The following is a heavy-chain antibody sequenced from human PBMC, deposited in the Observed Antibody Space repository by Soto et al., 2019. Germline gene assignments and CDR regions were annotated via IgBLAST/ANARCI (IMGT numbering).Heavy chain of an antibody. CDR2: IIPIFGTA. Sequence: QVQLVQSGAEVKKPGSSVKVSCKASGGTFSSYAISWVRQAPGQGLEWMGGIIPIFGTANYAQKFQGRVTITADESTSTAYMELSSLRSEDTVVYYCARDTRGELRLYDAFDIWGQGTMVTVSS. V-gene: IGHV1-69*12. J-gene: IGHJ3*02. CDR3: ARDTRGELRLYDAFDI. D-gene: IGHD3-16*01. CDR1: GGTFSSYA.